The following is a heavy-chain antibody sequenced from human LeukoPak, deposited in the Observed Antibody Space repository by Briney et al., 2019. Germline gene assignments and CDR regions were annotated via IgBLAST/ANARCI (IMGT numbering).Heavy chain of an antibody. V-gene: IGHV3-21*01. D-gene: IGHD3-22*01. CDR1: GFIFSSFV. CDR2: ISSSSSYI. CDR3: ARETYDSSGSLDY. Sequence: GGSLRLSCAASGFIFSSFVMNWVRQAPGKGLEWVSSISSSSSYIYYADSVKGRFTISRDNAKHSLYVQMNTLRAEDTALYYCARETYDSSGSLDYWGQGTLVTVSS. J-gene: IGHJ4*02.